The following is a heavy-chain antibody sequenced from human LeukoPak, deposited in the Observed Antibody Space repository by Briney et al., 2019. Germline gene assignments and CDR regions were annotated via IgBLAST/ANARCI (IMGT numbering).Heavy chain of an antibody. CDR1: GFTFSTNA. J-gene: IGHJ4*02. Sequence: GGSLRLSCAASGFTFSTNAMTWVRQAPGKGLEWVSTISGGGDGTHYADSVKGRFTISRDNSKNTLYLQMSNLRADDTAVYYCAKDLHGSGTYFDYWGQGTLVPVSS. D-gene: IGHD3-10*01. CDR3: AKDLHGSGTYFDY. V-gene: IGHV3-23*01. CDR2: ISGGGDGT.